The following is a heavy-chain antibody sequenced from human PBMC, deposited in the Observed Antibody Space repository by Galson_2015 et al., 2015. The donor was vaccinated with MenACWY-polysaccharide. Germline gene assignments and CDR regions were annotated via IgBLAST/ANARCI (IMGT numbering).Heavy chain of an antibody. CDR1: GFTFRSYG. V-gene: IGHV3-30*12. Sequence: SLRLSCAASGFTFRSYGMHWVRQAPGKGLEWVTLIYYDGSKKEYADSVKGRFTISRDNSKNTLYLQMDSLRAEDTAVYYYSRLQSEYMDVWGKGTTVTVSS. J-gene: IGHJ6*04. CDR2: IYYDGSKK. D-gene: IGHD4-11*01. CDR3: SRLQSEYMDV.